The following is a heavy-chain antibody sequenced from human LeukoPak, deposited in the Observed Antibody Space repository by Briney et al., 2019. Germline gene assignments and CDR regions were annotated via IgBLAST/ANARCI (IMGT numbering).Heavy chain of an antibody. Sequence: GGSLRLSCAASAFTFSDYALSWVRQAPGKGLEWVSGISSSGGSTYYADSVKGRFTISRDSSKNTLYLQMNSLRAEDTAVYYCAKESSGGWYFDYWGQGTLVTVSS. CDR3: AKESSGGWYFDY. D-gene: IGHD6-19*01. CDR1: AFTFSDYA. V-gene: IGHV3-23*01. CDR2: ISSSGGST. J-gene: IGHJ4*02.